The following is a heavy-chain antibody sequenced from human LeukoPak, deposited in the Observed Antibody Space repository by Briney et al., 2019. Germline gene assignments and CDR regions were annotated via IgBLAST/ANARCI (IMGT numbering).Heavy chain of an antibody. CDR3: AKVSPIERTAAAGTDHLYYFDY. D-gene: IGHD6-13*01. V-gene: IGHV3-23*01. Sequence: GGSLRLSCAASGFTFSNFWMTWVRQAPGKGLEWVSAISGSGGSTYYADSVKGRFTISRDNSKNTLYLQMNSLRAEDTAVYYCAKVSPIERTAAAGTDHLYYFDYWGQGTLVTVSS. J-gene: IGHJ4*02. CDR2: ISGSGGST. CDR1: GFTFSNFW.